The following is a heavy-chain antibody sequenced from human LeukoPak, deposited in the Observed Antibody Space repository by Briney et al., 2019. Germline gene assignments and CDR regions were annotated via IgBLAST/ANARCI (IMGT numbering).Heavy chain of an antibody. CDR1: GFTFSNYW. D-gene: IGHD5-18*01. CDR3: AKDQGKYSYGSY. J-gene: IGHJ4*02. CDR2: ISGSGGST. Sequence: PGGSLRLSCAASGFTFSNYWMSWVRQAPGKGLEWVSAISGSGGSTYYADSVKGRFTISRDNSKNTLYLQMNSLKAEDTAVYYCAKDQGKYSYGSYWGQGTLVTVSS. V-gene: IGHV3-23*01.